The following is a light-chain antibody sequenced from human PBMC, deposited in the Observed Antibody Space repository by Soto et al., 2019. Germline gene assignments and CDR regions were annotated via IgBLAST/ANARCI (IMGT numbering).Light chain of an antibody. Sequence: QSVLTQPPSVSAAPGQKVTISCSGSSSNIGNNYVSWYQQLPGTAPKLLMYDNNKRPSGIPDRFSGSKSGTSATLGITGLQTGDEADYYCGPWDSSLSAGGVFGGGTKLTVL. CDR2: DNN. CDR1: SSNIGNNY. CDR3: GPWDSSLSAGGV. J-gene: IGLJ2*01. V-gene: IGLV1-51*01.